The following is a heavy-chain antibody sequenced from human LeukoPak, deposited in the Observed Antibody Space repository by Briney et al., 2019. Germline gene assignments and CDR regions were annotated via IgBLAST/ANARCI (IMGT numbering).Heavy chain of an antibody. V-gene: IGHV1-8*01. D-gene: IGHD3-3*01. CDR2: MNPNSGNT. Sequence: ASVKVSCKASGYTFTSYDINWVRQATGQGLEWMGWMNPNSGNTGYAQKFQGRVTMTRNTSISTAYMELSSLRSEDTAVYYCARAVKEYYDFWSGSNWFDPWSQETLVTVSS. CDR3: ARAVKEYYDFWSGSNWFDP. J-gene: IGHJ5*02. CDR1: GYTFTSYD.